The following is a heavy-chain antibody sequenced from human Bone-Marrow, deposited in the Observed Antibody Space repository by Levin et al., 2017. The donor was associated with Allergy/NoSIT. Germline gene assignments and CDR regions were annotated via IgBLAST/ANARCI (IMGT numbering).Heavy chain of an antibody. Sequence: LRLSCTVSGGSISGGGYYWSWIRQHPGKGLEWIGYIYYSGNTYYNPSLKSRVIISVVTSKNQLSLKLTSVTGADTAVYYCARFNGYDFDYWGQGPLVTVSS. CDR2: IYYSGNT. D-gene: IGHD5-12*01. CDR3: ARFNGYDFDY. J-gene: IGHJ4*02. V-gene: IGHV4-31*03. CDR1: GGSISGGGYY.